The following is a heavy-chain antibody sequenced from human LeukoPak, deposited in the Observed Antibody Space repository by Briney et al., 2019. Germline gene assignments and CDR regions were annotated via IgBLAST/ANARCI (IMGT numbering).Heavy chain of an antibody. D-gene: IGHD5-12*01. CDR3: ARDLGHTGYDLYDY. CDR1: GFTFNNYA. CDR2: MKQDGSEK. J-gene: IGHJ4*02. V-gene: IGHV3-7*01. Sequence: GGSLRLSCAASGFTFNNYAMYWVRQAPGKGLEWVANMKQDGSEKYYVDSVKGRFTISRDNAKNSLYLEMNSLRVEDTAVYYCARDLGHTGYDLYDYWGQGTLVTVSS.